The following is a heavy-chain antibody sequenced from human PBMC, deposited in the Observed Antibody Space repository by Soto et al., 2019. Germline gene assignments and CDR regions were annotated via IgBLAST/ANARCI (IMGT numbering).Heavy chain of an antibody. J-gene: IGHJ4*02. D-gene: IGHD3-3*01. CDR3: ATVPPSIFGVVTPKYFDY. Sequence: TLSLTCPVSDVYLSSGEYYLRWLRPPPGKGLEWIGYIYYSGSTYYNPSLKSRVTISVDTSKNQFSLKLSSVTAADTAVYYCATVPPSIFGVVTPKYFDYWGQGALVTVSS. CDR1: DVYLSSGEYY. CDR2: IYYSGST. V-gene: IGHV4-31*03.